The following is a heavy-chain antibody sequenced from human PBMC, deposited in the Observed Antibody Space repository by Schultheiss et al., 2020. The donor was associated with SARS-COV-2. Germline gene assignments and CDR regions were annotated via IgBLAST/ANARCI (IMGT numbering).Heavy chain of an antibody. CDR2: ISAYNGNT. CDR1: GGTFSSYA. CDR3: ARGVGYSSGLGVDP. Sequence: ASVKVSCKASGGTFSSYAISWVRQAPGQGLEWMGWISAYNGNTNYAQKLQGRVTMTTDTSTSTAYMELSSLRSEDTAVYYCARGVGYSSGLGVDPWGQGTLVTVSS. D-gene: IGHD6-19*01. V-gene: IGHV1-18*01. J-gene: IGHJ5*02.